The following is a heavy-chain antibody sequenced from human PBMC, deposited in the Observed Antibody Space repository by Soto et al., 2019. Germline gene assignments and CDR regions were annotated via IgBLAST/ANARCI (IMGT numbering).Heavy chain of an antibody. Sequence: ASVRVSCKASGNTFTNFGVTWVRQAPGQGLEWMGWISAYTDDPNYAQKFQGRVTMTIDTSTSTAYLDLRSLTSDDTAVYYCARVIPGAEAWFDPWGQGALVTVSS. J-gene: IGHJ5*02. CDR2: ISAYTDDP. CDR3: ARVIPGAEAWFDP. V-gene: IGHV1-18*01. CDR1: GNTFTNFG. D-gene: IGHD2-2*01.